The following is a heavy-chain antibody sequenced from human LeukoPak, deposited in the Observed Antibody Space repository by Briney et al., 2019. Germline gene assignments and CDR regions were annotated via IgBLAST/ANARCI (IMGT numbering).Heavy chain of an antibody. V-gene: IGHV3-23*01. CDR2: ISGGGENT. CDR3: GKDGGQYSSGPEFDP. Sequence: TGGSLRLSCAASGIVFSNTAMSWARQSPGRGLEWVSAISGGGENTFYADSVKGRFTISRDNSKNTLYLQMNSLRADDTAIYYCGKDGGQYSSGPEFDPRGQGALVTVSS. CDR1: GIVFSNTA. J-gene: IGHJ5*02. D-gene: IGHD6-19*01.